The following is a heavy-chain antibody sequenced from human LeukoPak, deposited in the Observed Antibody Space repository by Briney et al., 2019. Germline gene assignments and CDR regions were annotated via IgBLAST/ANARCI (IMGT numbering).Heavy chain of an antibody. CDR1: AFTFSNYE. CDR2: ISSSGSTI. V-gene: IGHV3-48*03. J-gene: IGHJ4*02. Sequence: GGSLRLSCAASAFTFSNYEMNWLRQAPGKGLEWVSYISSSGSTIYYADSVKGRFTISRDNAKNSLYLQMNSLRAEDTAVYYCAQIYTYGSSQFDYWGQGTLVTVSS. D-gene: IGHD5-18*01. CDR3: AQIYTYGSSQFDY.